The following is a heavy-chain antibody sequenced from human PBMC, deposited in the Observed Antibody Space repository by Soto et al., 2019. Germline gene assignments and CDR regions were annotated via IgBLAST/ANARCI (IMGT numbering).Heavy chain of an antibody. D-gene: IGHD2-15*01. CDR2: INAGNGNT. J-gene: IGHJ3*02. CDR1: GYTFTTYA. V-gene: IGHV1-3*05. Sequence: QVQLVQSGAEEKKPWASLKVYCKASGYTFTTYAMNCMRQVPGQRLEWMGWINAGNGNTQYSQRFQGRVTITRDTSANTAYMDLSSLRAEDAAVYSCALGYDIGSLEIWGQGTMVTVSP. CDR3: ALGYDIGSLEI.